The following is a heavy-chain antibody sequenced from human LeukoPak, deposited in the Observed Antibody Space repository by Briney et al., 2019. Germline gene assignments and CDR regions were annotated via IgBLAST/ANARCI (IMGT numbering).Heavy chain of an antibody. D-gene: IGHD6-19*01. Sequence: GGTLRLSCAASGFTFSSYGMSWVRQAPGKGLEWVSAISGCGGSTYYADSGKGRFTTSRDNSKNTLYLQMNSLGAEDTAVYYCAKSSIAVAGMDFQHWGQGTLVTVSS. CDR2: ISGCGGST. CDR1: GFTFSSYG. V-gene: IGHV3-23*01. J-gene: IGHJ1*01. CDR3: AKSSIAVAGMDFQH.